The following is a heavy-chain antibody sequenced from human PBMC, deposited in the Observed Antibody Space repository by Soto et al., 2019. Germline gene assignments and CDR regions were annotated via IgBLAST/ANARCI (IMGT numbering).Heavy chain of an antibody. Sequence: ASLKVSCKSSGFTFSSYAISGVRHSPGQGLEWMGGIIPIFGTANYAQKFQGRVTITADESTSTAYMELSSLRSEDTAVYYCASGSVAAAQPIYFEYWGQGTLVTVSS. CDR2: IIPIFGTA. CDR3: ASGSVAAAQPIYFEY. V-gene: IGHV1-69*13. J-gene: IGHJ4*02. D-gene: IGHD6-13*01. CDR1: GFTFSSYA.